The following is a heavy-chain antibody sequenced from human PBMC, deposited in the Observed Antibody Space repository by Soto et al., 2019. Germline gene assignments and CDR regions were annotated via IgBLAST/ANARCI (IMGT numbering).Heavy chain of an antibody. J-gene: IGHJ4*02. CDR3: VKDLYSGSSHPDY. Sequence: GSLRLSCAASGFTFSSHGMHWVRQAPGKGLEWVAVISYDGSNKYYADSVKGRFTISRDNSKNTLYLQMNSLRAEDTAVYYCVKDLYSGSSHPDYWGQGTLVTVSS. V-gene: IGHV3-30*18. D-gene: IGHD1-26*01. CDR2: ISYDGSNK. CDR1: GFTFSSHG.